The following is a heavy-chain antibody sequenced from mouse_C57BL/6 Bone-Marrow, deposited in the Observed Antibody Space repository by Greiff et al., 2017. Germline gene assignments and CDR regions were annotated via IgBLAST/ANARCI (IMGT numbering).Heavy chain of an antibody. D-gene: IGHD2-3*01. V-gene: IGHV1-19*01. J-gene: IGHJ1*03. Sequence: EVQLQQSGPVLVKPGASVKMSCKASGYTFTDYYMNWVKQSPGKSLEWIGVINPYNGGTSYNQKFKGKATLTVDKSSSTAYMELNSLTSEDSAVYSCAREGDGYYLWYFDVWGTGTTVTVAS. CDR3: AREGDGYYLWYFDV. CDR1: GYTFTDYY. CDR2: INPYNGGT.